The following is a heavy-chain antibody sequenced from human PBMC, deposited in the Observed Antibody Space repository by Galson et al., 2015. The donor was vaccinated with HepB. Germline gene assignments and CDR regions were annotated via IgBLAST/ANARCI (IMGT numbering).Heavy chain of an antibody. CDR2: TYFRSKWHN. CDR1: GDSVASNSAV. D-gene: IGHD2-2*02. Sequence: CAISGDSVASNSAVWNWIRQSPSRGLEWLGRTYFRSKWHNDYGISEKSRISINADTSQNQFSLHLSSVTAADTAVYYCARTPAAIVMYYYYYMDVWGKGTTVTVSS. J-gene: IGHJ6*03. V-gene: IGHV6-1*01. CDR3: ARTPAAIVMYYYYYMDV.